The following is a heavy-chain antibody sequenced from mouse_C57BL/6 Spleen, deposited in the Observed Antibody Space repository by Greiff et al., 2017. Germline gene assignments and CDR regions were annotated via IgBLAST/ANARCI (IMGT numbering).Heavy chain of an antibody. CDR2: IYPGDGDT. CDR1: GYAFSSYW. V-gene: IGHV1-80*01. D-gene: IGHD3-2*02. CDR3: ARSTQATLFDY. Sequence: QVQLQQSGAELVKPGASVKISCKASGYAFSSYWMNWVKQRPGKGLEWIGQIYPGDGDTNYNGKFKGKATLTADKSSSTDYMQLSSLTSEDSAVYFCARSTQATLFDYWGQGTTLTVSS. J-gene: IGHJ2*01.